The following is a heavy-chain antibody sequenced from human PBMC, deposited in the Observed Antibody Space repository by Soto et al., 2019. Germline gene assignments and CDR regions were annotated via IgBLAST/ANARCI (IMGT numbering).Heavy chain of an antibody. CDR2: ISYDGSNK. J-gene: IGHJ3*02. Sequence: QVQLVESGGGVVQPGRSLRLSCAASGFTFSSYGVHWVRQAPGKGLEWVAVISYDGSNKYYADSVKGRFTISRDNSKNTLYLQMNSLRAEDTAVYYCAKDLDMVRGEGDIWGQGTMVTVSS. CDR1: GFTFSSYG. CDR3: AKDLDMVRGEGDI. V-gene: IGHV3-30*18. D-gene: IGHD3-10*01.